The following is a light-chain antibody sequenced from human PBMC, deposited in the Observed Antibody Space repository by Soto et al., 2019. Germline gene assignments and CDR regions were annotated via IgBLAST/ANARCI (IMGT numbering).Light chain of an antibody. CDR2: EVS. CDR3: SSYAGSNNLYV. CDR1: SSDFGGYNY. Sequence: QSALTQPPSASGSPGQSVTISCTGTSSDFGGYNYVSWYQQHPSKAPKLMIYEVSKRPSGVPDRFSGSKSGNTASLTVSGLQTEDEADYYCSSYAGSNNLYVFGTGTKVTVL. J-gene: IGLJ1*01. V-gene: IGLV2-8*01.